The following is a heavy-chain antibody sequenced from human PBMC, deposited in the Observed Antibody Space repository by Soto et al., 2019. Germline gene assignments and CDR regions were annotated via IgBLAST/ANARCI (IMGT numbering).Heavy chain of an antibody. J-gene: IGHJ2*01. D-gene: IGHD3-22*01. CDR3: ARGSDKSWFRYFDL. Sequence: QVQLVQSGAEVKKPGASVKVSCKASGYTFTSYAMHWVRQAPGQRLEWMGWINAGNGNTKYSQKFQGRVTITRDTSASTAYMELSSLRSEDTAVYYCARGSDKSWFRYFDLWGRGTLVTVSS. V-gene: IGHV1-3*01. CDR1: GYTFTSYA. CDR2: INAGNGNT.